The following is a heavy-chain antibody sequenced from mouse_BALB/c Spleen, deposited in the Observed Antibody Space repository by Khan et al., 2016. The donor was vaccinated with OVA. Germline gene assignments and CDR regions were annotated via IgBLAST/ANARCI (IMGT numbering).Heavy chain of an antibody. Sequence: QVQLQQSGAELVKPGASVKLSCKTSGYTFTSYWIQWVKQRPGQGLGWIGQIFPGTGTTYYNENFKGKATLTVDTSSSTAYMQVSSLTSEDSAVYCCARGYFGNYEFVYWGQGTLVTVSP. V-gene: IGHV1S132*01. CDR3: ARGYFGNYEFVY. CDR1: GYTFTSYW. J-gene: IGHJ3*01. CDR2: IFPGTGTT. D-gene: IGHD2-1*01.